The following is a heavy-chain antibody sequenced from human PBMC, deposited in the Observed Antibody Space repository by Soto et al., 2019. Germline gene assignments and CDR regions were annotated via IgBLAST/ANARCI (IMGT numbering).Heavy chain of an antibody. Sequence: PGGSLRLSCAASGFTFSSYAMSWVRQAPGKGLEWVSAISGSGGSTYYADSVKGRFTISRDNSKNTLYLQMNSLRAEDTAVYYCANHIAVAGESYYYYGMDVWGQGTTVTVSS. CDR2: ISGSGGST. D-gene: IGHD6-19*01. J-gene: IGHJ6*02. CDR1: GFTFSSYA. CDR3: ANHIAVAGESYYYYGMDV. V-gene: IGHV3-23*01.